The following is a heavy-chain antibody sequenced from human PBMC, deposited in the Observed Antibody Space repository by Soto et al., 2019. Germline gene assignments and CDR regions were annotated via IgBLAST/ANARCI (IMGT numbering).Heavy chain of an antibody. J-gene: IGHJ4*02. Sequence: EVQLLESGGGLVQPGGSLRLSCAASGFTFSSYAMNWLRQAPGQGLAWVPTISGSGRSTYYPQTSTYYADSVKGRVTISRDNPDKPVDLQRNSLRAEDTAVYYCAKVGGTSLPPIPLDYWAQGPLVTVSS. D-gene: IGHD2-2*02. V-gene: IGHV3-23*01. CDR2: ISGSGRST. CDR1: GFTFSSYA. CDR3: AKVGGTSLPPIPLDY.